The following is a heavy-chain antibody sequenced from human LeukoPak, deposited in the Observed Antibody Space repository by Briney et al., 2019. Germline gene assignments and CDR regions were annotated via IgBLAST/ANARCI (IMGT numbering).Heavy chain of an antibody. CDR1: GFTFSSYG. D-gene: IGHD3-22*01. V-gene: IGHV3-30*03. Sequence: GGSLRLSCAASGFTFSSYGMHWVRQAPGKGLEWVAVISYDGSNKYYADSVKGRFTISRDNSKNTLYLQMNSLRAEDTAVYYCARDLYYYDSSGYYVLYYWGQGTLVTVSS. CDR2: ISYDGSNK. CDR3: ARDLYYYDSSGYYVLYY. J-gene: IGHJ4*02.